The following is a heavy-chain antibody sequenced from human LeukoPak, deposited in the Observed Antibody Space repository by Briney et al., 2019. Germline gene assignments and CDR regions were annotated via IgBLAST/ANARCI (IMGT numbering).Heavy chain of an antibody. D-gene: IGHD3-22*01. Sequence: PGGSLRLSCAASGFTFSSYSMNWVRQAPGKGLEWVSSISSSSYIYYADSVKGRFTISRDNAKNSLYLQMNSLRAEDTAVYYCARGDDSSGYYCETCLDYWGQGTLVTVSS. CDR2: ISSSSYI. V-gene: IGHV3-21*01. J-gene: IGHJ4*02. CDR3: ARGDDSSGYYCETCLDY. CDR1: GFTFSSYS.